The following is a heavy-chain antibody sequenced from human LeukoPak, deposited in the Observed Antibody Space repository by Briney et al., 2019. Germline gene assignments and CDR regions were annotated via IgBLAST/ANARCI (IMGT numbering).Heavy chain of an antibody. D-gene: IGHD2-2*01. V-gene: IGHV3-21*01. J-gene: IGHJ3*02. CDR2: ISSSGSFI. CDR1: GFTFSSYS. Sequence: GGSLRLSCAASGFTFSSYSMNWVRQAPGEGLEWVSSISSSGSFIYYADSVKGRFTISRVNARNSLFLQMNSLRAEDTAVYYCARDLRYCSSASCSENGAFDIWGQGTMVTVSS. CDR3: ARDLRYCSSASCSENGAFDI.